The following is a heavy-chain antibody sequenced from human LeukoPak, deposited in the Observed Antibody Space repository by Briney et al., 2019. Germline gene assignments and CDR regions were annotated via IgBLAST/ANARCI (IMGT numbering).Heavy chain of an antibody. CDR3: ARGYSSPSGGDWFDP. D-gene: IGHD6-6*01. Sequence: GGSLRLSCAASGFTFSSYWMSWVRQAPGKGLEWVANIKQDGSEKYYVDSVKGRFTISRDNAKNSLYLQMNSLRAEDTAVYYCARGYSSPSGGDWFDPWGREPWSPSPQ. CDR2: IKQDGSEK. J-gene: IGHJ5*02. CDR1: GFTFSSYW. V-gene: IGHV3-7*05.